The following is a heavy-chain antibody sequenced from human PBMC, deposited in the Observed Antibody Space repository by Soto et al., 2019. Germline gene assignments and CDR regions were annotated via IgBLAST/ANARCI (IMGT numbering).Heavy chain of an antibody. V-gene: IGHV4-34*01. CDR1: GGTFSGYY. J-gene: IGHJ4*02. CDR2: INHSGTT. CDR3: ASKAGILLWFGELRYYFDF. D-gene: IGHD3-10*01. Sequence: QVHLQQWGAGLLKPSETLSLTCAVYGGTFSGYYWSWIRQPPGKGLEWIGEINHSGTTNYNPSLKRRVTISMDTSKNQFSLKLSSVTAADTAVYYCASKAGILLWFGELRYYFDFWGQGTLVTV.